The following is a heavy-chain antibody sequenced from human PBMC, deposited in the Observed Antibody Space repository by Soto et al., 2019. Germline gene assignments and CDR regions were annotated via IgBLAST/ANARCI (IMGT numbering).Heavy chain of an antibody. J-gene: IGHJ4*02. Sequence: ASVKVSCKASGYTFTSYGISGVQQAPGQGREWMGWISAYNGNTNYAQKLQGRVTMTTDTSTSTAYMELRSLRSDDTAVYYCARSSDGIAVAGSDFDYWGQGTLVTVSS. CDR1: GYTFTSYG. CDR3: ARSSDGIAVAGSDFDY. D-gene: IGHD6-19*01. CDR2: ISAYNGNT. V-gene: IGHV1-18*04.